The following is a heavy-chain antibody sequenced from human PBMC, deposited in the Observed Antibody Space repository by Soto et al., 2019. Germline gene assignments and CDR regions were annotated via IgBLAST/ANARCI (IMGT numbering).Heavy chain of an antibody. CDR2: ISGSGGST. D-gene: IGHD3-3*01. CDR3: AKSRMEWLFKGFDY. Sequence: GGSLRLSCAASGFTFSSYCMSWVHQAPGKGLEWVSAISGSGGSTYYADSVKGRFTISRDNSKNTLYLQMNSLRAEDTAVYYCAKSRMEWLFKGFDYWGQGTLVTVSS. V-gene: IGHV3-23*01. CDR1: GFTFSSYC. J-gene: IGHJ4*02.